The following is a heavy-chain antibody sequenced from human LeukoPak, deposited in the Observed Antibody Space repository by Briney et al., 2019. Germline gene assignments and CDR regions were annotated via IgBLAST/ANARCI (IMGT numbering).Heavy chain of an antibody. Sequence: ASVKVSCKASGYTFTSYGISWVRQAPGQGLEWMGWISAYNGNTNYAQKLQGRVTMTTDTSTSTAYMELRSLRSDDTAVYYCARVVPGAIAAAGGGYFQHWGQGTLVTVSS. V-gene: IGHV1-18*01. CDR3: ARVVPGAIAAAGGGYFQH. J-gene: IGHJ1*01. CDR1: GYTFTSYG. D-gene: IGHD6-13*01. CDR2: ISAYNGNT.